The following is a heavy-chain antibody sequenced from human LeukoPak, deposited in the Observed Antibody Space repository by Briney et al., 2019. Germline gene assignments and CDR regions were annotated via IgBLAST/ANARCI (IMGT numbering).Heavy chain of an antibody. V-gene: IGHV3-66*01. J-gene: IGHJ6*02. Sequence: GGSLRLSCAASGFTVSSNYMSWVRQAPGKGLEWVSVIYSGGSTYYADSVKGRFTISRDNSKNTLYLQMNSLRAEDTAVYYCASGVIAVAGDSTYGVTTYGMDVWGQGTTVTVSS. D-gene: IGHD6-19*01. CDR1: GFTVSSNY. CDR2: IYSGGST. CDR3: ASGVIAVAGDSTYGVTTYGMDV.